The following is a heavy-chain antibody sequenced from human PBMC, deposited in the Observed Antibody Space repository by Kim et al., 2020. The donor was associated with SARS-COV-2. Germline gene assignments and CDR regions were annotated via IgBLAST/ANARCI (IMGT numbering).Heavy chain of an antibody. Sequence: SETLSLTCTVSGGSISSYYWSWIRQPPGKGLEWIGYIYYSGSTNYNPSLKSRVTISVDTSKNQFSLKLSSLSAADTPMYYCARVNRLWGADKPFFDYWGQGILVTVSS. V-gene: IGHV4-59*01. CDR1: GGSISSYY. D-gene: IGHD3-16*01. CDR2: IYYSGST. CDR3: ARVNRLWGADKPFFDY. J-gene: IGHJ4*02.